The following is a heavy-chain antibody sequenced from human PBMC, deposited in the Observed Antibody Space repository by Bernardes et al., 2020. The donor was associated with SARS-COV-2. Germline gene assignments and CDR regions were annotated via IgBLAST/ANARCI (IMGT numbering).Heavy chain of an antibody. D-gene: IGHD2-2*01. CDR1: GYTFRNHN. CDR2: LHPHSGDT. J-gene: IGHJ4*02. Sequence: ASVKVSCQASGYTFRNHNIHWVRVRQATGHGLEWVGWLHPHSGDTGYALNLQGRVSMTRDTSISTAYLDLDRLRSDDTALYYCAVGSPNCWECSNFWGQGTRMTVAS. V-gene: IGHV1-8*01. CDR3: AVGSPNCWECSNF.